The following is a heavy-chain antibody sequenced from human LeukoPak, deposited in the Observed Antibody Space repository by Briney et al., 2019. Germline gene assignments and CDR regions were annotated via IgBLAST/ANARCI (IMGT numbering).Heavy chain of an antibody. CDR2: ISAYNGNT. D-gene: IGHD2-15*01. CDR3: ARGYRGPKGRSLVVPSDY. Sequence: ASVKVSCKASGYTLTSYGISWVRQAPGQGLEWMGWISAYNGNTNYAQKLQGRVTMTTDTSTSTAYMELRSLRSDDTAVYYCARGYRGPKGRSLVVPSDYWGQGTLVTVSS. V-gene: IGHV1-18*01. CDR1: GYTLTSYG. J-gene: IGHJ4*02.